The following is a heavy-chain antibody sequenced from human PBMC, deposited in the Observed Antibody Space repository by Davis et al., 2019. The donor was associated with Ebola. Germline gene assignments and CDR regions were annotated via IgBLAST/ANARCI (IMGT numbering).Heavy chain of an antibody. J-gene: IGHJ3*02. V-gene: IGHV4-59*01. Sequence: MPSETLSLTCTVSGGSTSSYYWPWIRQPPGKGLEWIGYIYYSGSTNYNPSLKSRVTISVDTSKNQFSLKLSSVTAADTAVYYCAREGSYGSQAFDIWGQGTMVTVSS. CDR3: AREGSYGSQAFDI. D-gene: IGHD5-18*01. CDR2: IYYSGST. CDR1: GGSTSSYY.